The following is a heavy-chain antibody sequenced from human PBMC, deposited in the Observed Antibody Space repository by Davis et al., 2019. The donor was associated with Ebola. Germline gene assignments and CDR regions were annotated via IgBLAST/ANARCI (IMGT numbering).Heavy chain of an antibody. J-gene: IGHJ4*02. CDR2: IYDQPT. D-gene: IGHD6-19*01. V-gene: IGHV3-53*05. Sequence: PGGSLRLSCAASGFTVSSNHMSWARQAPGKGLEWVSVIYDQPTAYADSVRGRFIISRDKSNNTLYLEMNSLRVDDTAVYYCATTQWLREFDNWGQGTLVTVSS. CDR3: ATTQWLREFDN. CDR1: GFTVSSNH.